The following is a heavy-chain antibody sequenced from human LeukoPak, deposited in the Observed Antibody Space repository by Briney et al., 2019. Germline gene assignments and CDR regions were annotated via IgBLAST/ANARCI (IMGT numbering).Heavy chain of an antibody. CDR3: ASIQSYYFGLDV. V-gene: IGHV4-61*02. J-gene: IGHJ6*02. CDR1: GGSISSGSYY. CDR2: INTSGST. Sequence: SQTLSLTCTVSGGSISSGSYYWGWIRQPAGKGLEWIGRINTSGSTNYNPSLKSRVTISVDTSKNQFSLKLGSVTAADTAVYYCASIQSYYFGLDVWGQGTTVTVSS. D-gene: IGHD4-11*01.